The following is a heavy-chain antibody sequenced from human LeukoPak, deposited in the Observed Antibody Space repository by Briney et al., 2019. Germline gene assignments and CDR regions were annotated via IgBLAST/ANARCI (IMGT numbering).Heavy chain of an antibody. V-gene: IGHV3-74*01. D-gene: IGHD1-20*01. CDR3: VAYNWNYPDY. J-gene: IGHJ4*02. CDR2: IKTDGSST. Sequence: GGSLRLSCAASGFSFSSYYMYWVRQAPEKGLVWASRIKTDGSSTAYADSVKGRFTISRDNAKNTLYLQMNSLRAEDTAVYYCVAYNWNYPDYWGQGTLVTVSS. CDR1: GFSFSSYY.